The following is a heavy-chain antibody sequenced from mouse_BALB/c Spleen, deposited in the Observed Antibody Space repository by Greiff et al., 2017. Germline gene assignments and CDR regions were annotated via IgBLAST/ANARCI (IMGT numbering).Heavy chain of an antibody. CDR1: GFTFTDYY. D-gene: IGHD1-3*01. J-gene: IGHJ2*01. Sequence: EVKVVESGGGLVQPGGSLRLSCATSGFTFTDYYMSWVRQPPGKALEWLGFIRNKANGDTTEYSSSVKGRFTISRDTSQSILYLQMNTLRAEDSATYYCAREVKWYVDYWGQGTTLTVSS. V-gene: IGHV7-3*02. CDR2: IRNKANGDTT. CDR3: AREVKWYVDY.